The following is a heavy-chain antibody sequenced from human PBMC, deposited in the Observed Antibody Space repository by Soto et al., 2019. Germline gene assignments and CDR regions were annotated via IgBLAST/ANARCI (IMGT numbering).Heavy chain of an antibody. V-gene: IGHV3-30*18. Sequence: QVQLVESGGAVVQPGKSLRLSCAASGFTFSSYGMYWVRQAPGKGLEWVAAIAYDGRNKYHGDSVKGRFTISRDNSKNTLYLQMNSLRVEDTAVYYCAKDIVRYTYGACDYWGQGALVTVSS. CDR1: GFTFSSYG. CDR3: AKDIVRYTYGACDY. D-gene: IGHD5-18*01. CDR2: IAYDGRNK. J-gene: IGHJ4*02.